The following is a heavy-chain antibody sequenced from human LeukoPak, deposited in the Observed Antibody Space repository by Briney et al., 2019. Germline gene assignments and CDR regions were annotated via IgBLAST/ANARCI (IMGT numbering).Heavy chain of an antibody. V-gene: IGHV4-34*01. CDR2: INHSGST. J-gene: IGHJ3*02. D-gene: IGHD3-22*01. CDR1: GGSFSGYY. CDR3: ARGPYSYDSSGAFDI. Sequence: SETLSLTCAVYGGSFSGYYWSWIRQPPGKGLEWIGEINHSGSTNYNPSLKSRVTISVDTSKNQFSLKLSSVTAADTAVYFCARGPYSYDSSGAFDIWGQGTMVTVPS.